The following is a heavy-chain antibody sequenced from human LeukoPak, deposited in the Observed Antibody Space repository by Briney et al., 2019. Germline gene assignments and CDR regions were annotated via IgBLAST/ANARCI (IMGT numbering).Heavy chain of an antibody. J-gene: IGHJ3*02. CDR3: AREKYDILTGYSADAFDI. Sequence: SVKGRFTMSRDNAKNSLYLQMNNLRAEDTAIYYCAREKYDILTGYSADAFDIWGQGTMVTASS. V-gene: IGHV3-21*01. D-gene: IGHD3-9*01.